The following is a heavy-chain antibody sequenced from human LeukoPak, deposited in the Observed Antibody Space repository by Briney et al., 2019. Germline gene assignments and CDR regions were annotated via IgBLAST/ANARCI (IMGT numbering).Heavy chain of an antibody. J-gene: IGHJ6*04. Sequence: PSETLSLTCTVSGGSLSSYYWSWIRQPPGKGLEWIGYIYYSGSTNYNPSLMSRVTISVDTSKNQFSLKLSSVTAADTAVYYCAKSTRRRRGDYYYYCMDVWGKGTTVTVYS. CDR1: GGSLSSYY. CDR3: AKSTRRRRGDYYYYCMDV. D-gene: IGHD1-1*01. V-gene: IGHV4-59*01. CDR2: IYYSGST.